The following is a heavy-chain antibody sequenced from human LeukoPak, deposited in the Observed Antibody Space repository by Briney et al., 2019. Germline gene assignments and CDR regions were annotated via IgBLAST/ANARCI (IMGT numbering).Heavy chain of an antibody. D-gene: IGHD2-8*01. CDR1: GGTFSSYA. Sequence: GASVKDSCKASGGTFSSYAISWVRQAPGQGLEWMGGIIPIFGTANYAQKFQGRVTITTDESTSTAYMELSSLRSEDTAVYYCARDRGVWGDYYYMDVWGKGTTVTVSS. CDR3: ARDRGVWGDYYYMDV. CDR2: IIPIFGTA. V-gene: IGHV1-69*05. J-gene: IGHJ6*03.